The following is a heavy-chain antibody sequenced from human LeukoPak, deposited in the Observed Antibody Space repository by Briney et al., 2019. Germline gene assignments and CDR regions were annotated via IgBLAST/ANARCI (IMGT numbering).Heavy chain of an antibody. V-gene: IGHV4-59*01. CDR2: IHDSGHA. J-gene: IGHJ4*02. D-gene: IGHD2-15*01. CDR1: GGSISSYY. CDR3: ASFVLGSHFDS. Sequence: PSETLSLTCTLSGGSISSYYWSWIWQPPGKGLEWIGYIHDSGHADYNPSLKTRVTISLDTSKNQFSLKLSSVTAADTAVYYCASFVLGSHFDSWGQGTLVTVSS.